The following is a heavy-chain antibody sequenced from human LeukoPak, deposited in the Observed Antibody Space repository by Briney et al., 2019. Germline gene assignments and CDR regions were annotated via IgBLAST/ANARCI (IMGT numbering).Heavy chain of an antibody. J-gene: IGHJ3*02. CDR1: GYTFASYY. D-gene: IGHD6-13*01. Sequence: ASVKVSCKASGYTFASYYMHWVRQAPGQGLEWMGIINPSGGSTSYAQKLQGRVTMTTDTSTSTAYMELRSLRSDDTAVYYCARDASWVPHAFDIWGQGTMVTVSS. V-gene: IGHV1-46*01. CDR2: INPSGGST. CDR3: ARDASWVPHAFDI.